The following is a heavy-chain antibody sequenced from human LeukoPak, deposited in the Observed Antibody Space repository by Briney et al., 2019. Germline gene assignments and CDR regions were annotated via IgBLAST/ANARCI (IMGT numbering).Heavy chain of an antibody. CDR1: GYTFTSYG. J-gene: IGHJ3*02. D-gene: IGHD1-26*01. V-gene: IGHV1-18*01. CDR2: ISAYNGNT. Sequence: GASVKVSCKASGYTFTSYGISWVRQAPGQGLEWMGWISAYNGNTNYAQKLQGRVTMTTDTSTSTAYMELRSLRSDDTAVYYCARVVGATPDDAFDIWGQGTMVTVSS. CDR3: ARVVGATPDDAFDI.